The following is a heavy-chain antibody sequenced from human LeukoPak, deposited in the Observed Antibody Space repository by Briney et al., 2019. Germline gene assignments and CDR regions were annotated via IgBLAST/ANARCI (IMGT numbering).Heavy chain of an antibody. CDR3: AKDLGSSGWFIDC. D-gene: IGHD6-19*01. Sequence: TGGSLRLSCAASGFTFSTHGVYWVRQAPGKGLEWVSSNSGGSSYYADSVKGRFTISRDNSKNTLYLQMNSLRVEDTAVYCCAKDLGSSGWFIDCWGQGTLVTVSS. CDR1: GFTFSTHG. CDR2: NSGGSS. V-gene: IGHV3-23*01. J-gene: IGHJ4*02.